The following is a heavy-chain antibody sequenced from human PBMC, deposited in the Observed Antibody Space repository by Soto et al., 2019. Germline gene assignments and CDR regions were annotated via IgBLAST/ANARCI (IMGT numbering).Heavy chain of an antibody. J-gene: IGHJ5*02. CDR3: APGFNYRWVS. CDR1: GASINIDNW. CDR2: IHHSGRP. D-gene: IGHD3-16*02. Sequence: PSETLSLTCVVSGASINIDNWWSLVRPPPGKGLGGVGEIHHSGRPHYTQSLQSRVTMSLDQSNNQVSLRLTSLTASDTAAYYCAPGFNYRWVSWGQGTLVTVSS. V-gene: IGHV4-4*02.